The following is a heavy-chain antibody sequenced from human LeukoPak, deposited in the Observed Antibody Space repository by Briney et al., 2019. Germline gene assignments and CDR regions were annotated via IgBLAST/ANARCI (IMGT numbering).Heavy chain of an antibody. V-gene: IGHV3-48*04. CDR3: ARAGMTGLFDY. J-gene: IGHJ4*02. D-gene: IGHD3-9*01. CDR1: GFTFSSYS. Sequence: QPGGSLRLSCAASGFTFSSYSMNWVRQAPGKGLEWVSYISSSSSTIYYADSVKGRFTISRDNAKNSLYLQMNSLRAEDTAVYYCARAGMTGLFDYWGQGTLVTVSS. CDR2: ISSSSSTI.